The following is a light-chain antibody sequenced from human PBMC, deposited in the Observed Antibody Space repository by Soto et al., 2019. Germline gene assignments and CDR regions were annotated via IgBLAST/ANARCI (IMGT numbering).Light chain of an antibody. CDR3: QQYNDYSWT. V-gene: IGKV1-5*03. J-gene: IGKJ1*01. Sequence: DIQMTQSPSTLSASVGDRVANTCRASQSISIGLAWYQQKPGKAPKLLIYKASSLESGVPSRFSGSGSGTEFTLTISSLQPDDFATYYCQQYNDYSWTFGQGTKVEIK. CDR2: KAS. CDR1: QSISIG.